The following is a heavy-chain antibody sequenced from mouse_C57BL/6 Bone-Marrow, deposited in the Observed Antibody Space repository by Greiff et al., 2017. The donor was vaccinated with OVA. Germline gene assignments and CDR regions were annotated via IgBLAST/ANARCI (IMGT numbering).Heavy chain of an antibody. CDR2: IYPGSGST. V-gene: IGHV1-55*01. Sequence: QVQLKESGAELVKPGASVKMSCKASGYTFTSYWITWVKQRPGQGLEWIGDIYPGSGSTNYNEKFKSKATLTVDTSSSTAYMQLSSLTSEDSAVYYCARLLHAMDDWGQGTSVTVSS. J-gene: IGHJ4*01. CDR1: GYTFTSYW. CDR3: ARLLHAMDD. D-gene: IGHD2-3*01.